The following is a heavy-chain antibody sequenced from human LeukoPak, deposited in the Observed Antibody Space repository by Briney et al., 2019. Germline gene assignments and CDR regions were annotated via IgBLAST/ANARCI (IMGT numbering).Heavy chain of an antibody. CDR3: ARDGAPIVVVPAAINYYYYSMDV. D-gene: IGHD2-2*01. V-gene: IGHV3-21*01. CDR1: GFTFSSYS. CDR2: ISSSSSYI. Sequence: GGSLRLSCAASGFTFSSYSMNWVRQAPGKGLEWVSSISSSSSYIYYADSVKGRFTISRDNAKNSLYLQMNSLRAEDTAVYYCARDGAPIVVVPAAINYYYYSMDVWGQGTTVTVSS. J-gene: IGHJ6*02.